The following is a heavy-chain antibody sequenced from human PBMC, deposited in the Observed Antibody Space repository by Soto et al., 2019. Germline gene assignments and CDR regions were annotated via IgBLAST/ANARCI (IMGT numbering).Heavy chain of an antibody. CDR2: ITGSGDST. J-gene: IGHJ6*03. Sequence: GGSLRLSCAVSGFTFSSRAMSWVRQAPGKGLECVSSITGSGDSTYYADSVKGRFTISRDNAKSTLYLQMNSLRAEDTALYYCARGQGSGGYHYYMDVWGKGTTVTVSS. V-gene: IGHV3-23*01. CDR1: GFTFSSRA. CDR3: ARGQGSGGYHYYMDV. D-gene: IGHD3-10*01.